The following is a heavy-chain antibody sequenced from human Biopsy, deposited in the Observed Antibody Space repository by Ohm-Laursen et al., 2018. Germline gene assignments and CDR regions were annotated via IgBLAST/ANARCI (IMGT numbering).Heavy chain of an antibody. V-gene: IGHV1-8*01. CDR1: GYTFTSYD. D-gene: IGHD1-7*01. J-gene: IGHJ5*02. CDR3: GRAVRNQLLTDP. CDR2: LNPVSRNS. Sequence: GASVKVSCKASGYTFTSYDITWVRQASGQGPEWIGWLNPVSRNSNFGQKFRGRVTVTSDTSISTAYMELSGLTSDDTATYYCGRAVRNQLLTDPWGQGTLVTVTS.